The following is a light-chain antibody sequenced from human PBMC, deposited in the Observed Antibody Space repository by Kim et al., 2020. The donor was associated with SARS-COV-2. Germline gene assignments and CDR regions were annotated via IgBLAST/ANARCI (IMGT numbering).Light chain of an antibody. CDR1: SYNIGNHY. CDR2: ANS. Sequence: GHKVTISCAVTSYNIGNHYVSCYSLFPGTAPKLPVHANSHRPSGIPDPFTRSKSGTSSTLGITGLQTGDAADYYSGTWDSSLIGGVFGGGTQLTVL. J-gene: IGLJ3*02. CDR3: GTWDSSLIGGV. V-gene: IGLV1-51*01.